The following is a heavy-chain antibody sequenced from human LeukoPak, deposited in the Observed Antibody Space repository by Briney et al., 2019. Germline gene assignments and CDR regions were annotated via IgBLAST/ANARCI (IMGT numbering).Heavy chain of an antibody. D-gene: IGHD5-18*01. CDR3: ASGATANYYYGMDV. J-gene: IGHJ6*02. Sequence: SETLSLTCTVSGGSISSSSYYWGWIRQPPGKGLEWIGSIYYSGSTYYNPSPKSRVTISVDTSKNQFSLKLSSVTAADTAVYYCASGATANYYYGMDVWGQGTTVTVSS. CDR1: GGSISSSSYY. CDR2: IYYSGST. V-gene: IGHV4-39*01.